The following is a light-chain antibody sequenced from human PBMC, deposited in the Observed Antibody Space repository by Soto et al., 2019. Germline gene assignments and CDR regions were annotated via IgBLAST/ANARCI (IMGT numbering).Light chain of an antibody. J-gene: IGKJ1*01. CDR1: QSVSSF. V-gene: IGKV3-11*01. Sequence: EVVLTQSPATLSLSPGERATLSGRASQSVSSFLAWYQQKSGQAPRLLIYDASNRAAGIPARFSGSGSGTEFTLTISSLQSEDFAVYYCQQYNNWPRTFGQGTKVDI. CDR3: QQYNNWPRT. CDR2: DAS.